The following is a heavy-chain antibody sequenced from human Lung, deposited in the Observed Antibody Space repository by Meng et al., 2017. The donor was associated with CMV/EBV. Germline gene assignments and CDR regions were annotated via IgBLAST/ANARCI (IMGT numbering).Heavy chain of an antibody. J-gene: IGHJ4*02. CDR2: INHSGST. Sequence: QLQLQQGGAGLLKPSGTPSLTCAVYGGSFRASYWSWIRQPPGKGLEWIGEINHSGSTNYNPSLKSRVTISVDTSKNQFSLKLSSVTAADTAVYYCARGFLSFVRVFDYWGQGTLVTVSS. V-gene: IGHV4-34*01. CDR3: ARGFLSFVRVFDY. CDR1: GGSFRASY. D-gene: IGHD2/OR15-2a*01.